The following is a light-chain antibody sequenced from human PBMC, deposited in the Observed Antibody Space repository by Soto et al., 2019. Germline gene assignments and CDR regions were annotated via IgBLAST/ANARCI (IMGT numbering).Light chain of an antibody. CDR3: QQYGTSPPFT. Sequence: ETVLTQSPGTLSLSPGERGTLSCRASQSLNSNFLAWYQQKPGQAPRLLIYGVSNSATGILDRFSGSGSGTDFTLTISRQEPEDFTVYYCQQYGTSPPFTFGPGTKVDIK. CDR1: QSLNSNF. CDR2: GVS. J-gene: IGKJ3*01. V-gene: IGKV3-20*01.